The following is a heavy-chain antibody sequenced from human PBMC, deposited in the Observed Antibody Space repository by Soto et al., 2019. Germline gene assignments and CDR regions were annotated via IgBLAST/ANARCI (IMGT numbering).Heavy chain of an antibody. CDR1: GYTLTSYY. D-gene: IGHD3-9*01. CDR2: INPSGGST. J-gene: IGHJ4*02. CDR3: ARGDYDVLTGYYPLDY. Sequence: QVQLVQSGAEVKKPGASVKVSCKASGYTLTSYYMHWVRQAPGQGLAWMGIINPSGGSTRYAQNYQGRITMTRDTSTTTVYMELSSLRSEDTAIYFCARGDYDVLTGYYPLDYWCQGTLVTVSS. V-gene: IGHV1-46*01.